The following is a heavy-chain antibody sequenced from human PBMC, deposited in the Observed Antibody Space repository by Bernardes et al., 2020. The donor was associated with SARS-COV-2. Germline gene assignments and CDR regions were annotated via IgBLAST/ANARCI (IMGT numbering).Heavy chain of an antibody. Sequence: SETLSLTCAVSDDAISSGSFYWSWIRQPAGKGLEWVGRISASGSTNYNPSLKSRVTMSVDTSENQFSLKLTSVTAADTAVYYCARDGRISVPGTDYFDFWGQGILVTVSS. D-gene: IGHD6-19*01. V-gene: IGHV4-61*02. CDR3: ARDGRISVPGTDYFDF. CDR1: DDAISSGSFY. CDR2: ISASGST. J-gene: IGHJ4*02.